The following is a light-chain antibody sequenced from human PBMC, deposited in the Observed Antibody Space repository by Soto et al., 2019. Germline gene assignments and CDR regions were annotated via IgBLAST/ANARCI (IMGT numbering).Light chain of an antibody. Sequence: EIVLTQSPGTLSLSPGERXXXXXXXXQSVSSSYLAWYQQKLGQAPRLLIYGASSRATGTPDRFSGSGSGTDFTLTISRLEPEDFAVYYCQQYGSSPRTFGQGTKVDIK. CDR2: GAS. CDR1: QSVSSSY. V-gene: IGKV3-20*01. J-gene: IGKJ1*01. CDR3: QQYGSSPRT.